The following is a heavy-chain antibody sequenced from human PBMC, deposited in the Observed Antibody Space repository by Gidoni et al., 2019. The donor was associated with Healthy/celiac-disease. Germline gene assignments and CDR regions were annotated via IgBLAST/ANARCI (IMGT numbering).Heavy chain of an antibody. CDR1: GCSISSSNW. Sequence: QVQLQESGPGLVKPSGTLSLTCAVRGCSISSSNWWSWVRQPPGEGLEWRGEIYHSGSTNYTPSLKSRVTISVDKSKNQFSLKLSSVTAADTAVYDCAREAAAAGTFDYWGQGTLVTVSS. CDR2: IYHSGST. D-gene: IGHD6-13*01. J-gene: IGHJ4*02. CDR3: AREAAAAGTFDY. V-gene: IGHV4-4*02.